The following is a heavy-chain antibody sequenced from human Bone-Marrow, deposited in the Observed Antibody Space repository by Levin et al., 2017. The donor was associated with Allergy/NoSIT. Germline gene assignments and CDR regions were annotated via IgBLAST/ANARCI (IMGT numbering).Heavy chain of an antibody. Sequence: GASVKVSCAASGFSVSNNYMTWVRQAPGKGLEWVSLIYSGGNTYYADSVKGRFTISRDNSKNTLYLQMNSLRAEDTAVYYCARNVPVTDLGYWGQGTLVTVSS. CDR2: IYSGGNT. V-gene: IGHV3-53*01. CDR1: GFSVSNNY. D-gene: IGHD3-10*02. J-gene: IGHJ4*02. CDR3: ARNVPVTDLGY.